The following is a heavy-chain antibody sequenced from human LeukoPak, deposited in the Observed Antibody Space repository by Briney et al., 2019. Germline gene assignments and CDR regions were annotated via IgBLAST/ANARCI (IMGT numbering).Heavy chain of an antibody. Sequence: ETLSLTCAVYGGSFSGYYWSWVRQAPGKGLEWVANIKQDGSEKYYVDSVKGRFTISRDNAKNSLYLQMNSLRAEDTAVYYCARDVIEDYWGQGTLVTVSS. CDR3: ARDVIEDY. CDR2: IKQDGSEK. CDR1: GGSFSGYY. D-gene: IGHD2/OR15-2a*01. V-gene: IGHV3-7*01. J-gene: IGHJ4*02.